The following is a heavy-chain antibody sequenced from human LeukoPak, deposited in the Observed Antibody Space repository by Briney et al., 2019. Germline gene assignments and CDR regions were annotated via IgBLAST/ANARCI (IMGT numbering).Heavy chain of an antibody. CDR3: AKDPERWLQLRLGFSD. V-gene: IGHV3-23*01. Sequence: GGSLRLSCAASGFTFRSFAVNWVRQPPGKGLEWVSAISGSAGSTYYADSVKGRFTISRDNSKNTLYLQMNSLRAEDTAVYYCAKDPERWLQLRLGFSDWGQGTLVTVSS. CDR1: GFTFRSFA. CDR2: ISGSAGST. D-gene: IGHD5-24*01. J-gene: IGHJ4*02.